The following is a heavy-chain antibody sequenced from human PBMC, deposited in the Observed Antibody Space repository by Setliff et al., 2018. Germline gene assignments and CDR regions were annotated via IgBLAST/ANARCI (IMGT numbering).Heavy chain of an antibody. J-gene: IGHJ6*03. CDR1: GITFSTYS. CDR3: ATNPRKGRSGGYYYDDPYYYYMDV. D-gene: IGHD3-22*01. V-gene: IGHV3-48*01. Sequence: GGSLRLSCAASGITFSTYSMNWVRQAPGKGLEWVSYISSRSDIIYHADSVKGRFTISRDNAKNSLYLQVNSLRAEDTAVYYCATNPRKGRSGGYYYDDPYYYYMDVWSKGTTVTVSS. CDR2: ISSRSDII.